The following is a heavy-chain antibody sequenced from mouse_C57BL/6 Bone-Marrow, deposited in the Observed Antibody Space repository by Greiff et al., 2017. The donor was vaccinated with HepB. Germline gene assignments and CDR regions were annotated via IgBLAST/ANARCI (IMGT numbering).Heavy chain of an antibody. V-gene: IGHV1-54*01. CDR2: INPGSGGT. Sequence: VQLQQSGAELVRPGTSVKVSCKASGYAFTNYLIEWVKQRPGQGLEWIGVINPGSGGTNYNEKFKGKATLTADKSSSTAYMQLSSLTSEDSAVYFCARGYDGYFFFAYWGQGTLVTVSA. D-gene: IGHD2-3*01. CDR3: ARGYDGYFFFAY. J-gene: IGHJ3*01. CDR1: GYAFTNYL.